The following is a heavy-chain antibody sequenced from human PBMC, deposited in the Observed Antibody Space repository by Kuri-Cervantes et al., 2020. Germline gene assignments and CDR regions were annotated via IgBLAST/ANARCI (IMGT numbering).Heavy chain of an antibody. D-gene: IGHD3-16*01. J-gene: IGHJ3*02. CDR3: AKVRRGGLDGFDI. CDR1: EGTFSSYA. V-gene: IGHV1-69*06. CDR2: IIPIFGTA. Sequence: SVKVSCKAPEGTFSSYAISWVRQAPGQGLEWMGGIIPIFGTANYAQKFQGRVTITADKSTSTAYMELSSLRSEDTALYYCAKVRRGGLDGFDIWGQGTMVTVSS.